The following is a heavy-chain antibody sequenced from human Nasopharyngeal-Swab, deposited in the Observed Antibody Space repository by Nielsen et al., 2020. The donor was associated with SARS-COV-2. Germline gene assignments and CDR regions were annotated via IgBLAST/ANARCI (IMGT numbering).Heavy chain of an antibody. V-gene: IGHV3-30*18. CDR3: AKSMAYFQLSGTYNLDF. Sequence: GESLKISCVASGFTFSTYGMHWVRQAPGKGLEWVAFISYEGSIRNYIDSVKGRFTVSRDSSKNTVYLQMNSLRPDDTAVYFCAKSMAYFQLSGTYNLDFWGQGTLVTVSS. J-gene: IGHJ4*02. CDR2: ISYEGSIR. D-gene: IGHD2-21*01. CDR1: GFTFSTYG.